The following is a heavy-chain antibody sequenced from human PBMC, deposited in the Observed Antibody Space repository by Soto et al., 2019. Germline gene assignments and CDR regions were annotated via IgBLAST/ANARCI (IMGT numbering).Heavy chain of an antibody. D-gene: IGHD4-4*01. CDR2: INAGNGNT. Sequence: GASVKVSCKASGYTFTSYGISWVRQAPGQRLEWMGWINAGNGNTKYSQKFQGRVTITRDTSASTAYMKLSSLRSEDKAEKYCEISYRNYALIDYYYYGMDVWGQGPTVTVSS. V-gene: IGHV1-3*01. CDR3: EISYRNYALIDYYYYGMDV. CDR1: GYTFTSYG. J-gene: IGHJ6*02.